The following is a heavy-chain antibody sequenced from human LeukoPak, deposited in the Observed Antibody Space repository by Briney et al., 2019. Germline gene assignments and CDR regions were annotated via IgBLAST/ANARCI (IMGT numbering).Heavy chain of an antibody. J-gene: IGHJ4*02. V-gene: IGHV4-59*01. CDR3: ARVVVRGVRRNFDY. CDR1: GGSISSYY. Sequence: SETLSLTCTVSGGSISSYYWSWIRQPPGKGLEWVGYIYYSGSTNYNPSLKSRVTISVDTSKNQFSLKLSSVTAADTAVYYCARVVVRGVRRNFDYWGQGTLVTVSS. CDR2: IYYSGST. D-gene: IGHD3-10*01.